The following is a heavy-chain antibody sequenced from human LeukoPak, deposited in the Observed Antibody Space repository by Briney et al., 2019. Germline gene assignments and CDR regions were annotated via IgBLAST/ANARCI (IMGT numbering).Heavy chain of an antibody. CDR2: NYTSGST. J-gene: IGHJ4*02. Sequence: PSETLSLTCTVSNDSITSYYWSWIRQPAGKGLEWVGRNYTSGSTNYNPSLKSRVTISVDTSKNQFSLKLTSVTAADTAVYYCARDLVGAPDYWGQGTLVTVSS. D-gene: IGHD1-26*01. V-gene: IGHV4-4*07. CDR3: ARDLVGAPDY. CDR1: NDSITSYY.